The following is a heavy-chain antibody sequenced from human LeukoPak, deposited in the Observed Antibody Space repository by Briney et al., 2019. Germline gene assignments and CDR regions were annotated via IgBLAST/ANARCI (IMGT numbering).Heavy chain of an antibody. V-gene: IGHV3-21*01. D-gene: IGHD6-13*01. J-gene: IGHJ4*02. CDR3: ARDGGIAASEFDY. CDR2: ISSSSSSYI. CDR1: GFTFSSYS. Sequence: GGFLRLSCAASGFTFSSYSMNWVRQAPGKGLEWVSSISSSSSSYIYYADSVKGRFTISRDNAKNSLYLQMNSLRAEDTAVYYCARDGGIAASEFDYWGQGTLVTVSS.